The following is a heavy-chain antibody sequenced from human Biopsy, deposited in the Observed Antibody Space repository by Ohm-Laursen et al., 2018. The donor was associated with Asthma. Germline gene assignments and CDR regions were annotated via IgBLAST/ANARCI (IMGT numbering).Heavy chain of an antibody. J-gene: IGHJ4*02. CDR1: GFTFSSYA. V-gene: IGHV3-30-3*01. Sequence: SLRLSCAASGFTFSSYAMHWVRQAPGKGLEWLAVISYDGSNKYYADSVKGRFTISRDNSKNTLYLQMNSLRAEDTAVYYCARDAWELQKPYAYYFDYWGQGTLVTVSS. D-gene: IGHD1-26*01. CDR2: ISYDGSNK. CDR3: ARDAWELQKPYAYYFDY.